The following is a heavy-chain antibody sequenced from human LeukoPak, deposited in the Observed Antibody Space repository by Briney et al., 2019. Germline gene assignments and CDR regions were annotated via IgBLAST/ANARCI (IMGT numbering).Heavy chain of an antibody. J-gene: IGHJ4*02. V-gene: IGHV3-33*01. CDR3: ARGTEVSTVDY. D-gene: IGHD1-14*01. CDR2: IWYDGSNK. CDR1: GFTFSSYG. Sequence: GGSLRLSCAASGFTFSSYGMHWVRQAPGKGLEWVAVIWYDGSNKYYADSVKGRLTISRDNSKNTLYLQMNSLRAEDTAVYYCARGTEVSTVDYWGQGTLVTVSS.